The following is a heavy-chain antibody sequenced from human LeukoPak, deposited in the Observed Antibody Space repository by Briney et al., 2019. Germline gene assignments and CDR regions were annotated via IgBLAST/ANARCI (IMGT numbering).Heavy chain of an antibody. CDR1: GGSFSGYY. V-gene: IGHV4-34*01. J-gene: IGHJ5*02. CDR2: INHSGST. Sequence: PSETLSLTCAVYGGSFSGYYWSWIRQPPGKGLEWIGEINHSGSTNYNPSLKSRVTIPVDTSKNQFSLKLSSVTAADTAVYYCARGRRKAAAGTWFDPWGQGTLVTVSS. CDR3: ARGRRKAAAGTWFDP. D-gene: IGHD6-13*01.